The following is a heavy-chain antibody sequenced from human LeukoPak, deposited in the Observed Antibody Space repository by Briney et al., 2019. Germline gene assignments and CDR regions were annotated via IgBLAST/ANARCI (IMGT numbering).Heavy chain of an antibody. CDR1: GFTLSSYW. J-gene: IGHJ6*03. CDR3: AKCIQEYQLHKFGGFYYYYYMDV. D-gene: IGHD2-2*01. V-gene: IGHV3-7*03. CDR2: IKEDGGEK. Sequence: GGSLRLSCAASGFTLSSYWMSWVRQAPGKGLEWVANIKEDGGEKYYVDSVKGRFTISRDNARNSLYLQMNSLRAEDTAVYYCAKCIQEYQLHKFGGFYYYYYMDVWGKGTTVTISS.